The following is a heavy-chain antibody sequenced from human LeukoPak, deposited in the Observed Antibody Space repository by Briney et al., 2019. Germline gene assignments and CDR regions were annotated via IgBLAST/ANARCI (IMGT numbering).Heavy chain of an antibody. J-gene: IGHJ3*01. V-gene: IGHV3-7*03. CDR3: AKFYYDSSGRGNDAFDV. Sequence: GGSLRLSCAASGFTFRTYWMSWVRQAPGKGLEWVANIKQDGSEKYYVDSVKGRFTISRDNSKNTLYLQMSSLRAEDTATFYCAKFYYDSSGRGNDAFDVWGQGTMVTVSS. CDR1: GFTFRTYW. D-gene: IGHD3-22*01. CDR2: IKQDGSEK.